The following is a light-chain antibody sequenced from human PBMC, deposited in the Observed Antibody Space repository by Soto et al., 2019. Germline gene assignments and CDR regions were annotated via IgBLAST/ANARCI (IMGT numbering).Light chain of an antibody. CDR1: QDISNY. V-gene: IGKV1-33*01. CDR3: QQYYNLLRT. J-gene: IGKJ1*01. Sequence: DIQMTQSPSSLSASVGDRVTITCQASQDISNYLNWYQQKPGKAPKLLIYDASNLETGVPSRFSGSGSGTDFTFTISSLQPEDIATYYCQQYYNLLRTFGQGTKVEIK. CDR2: DAS.